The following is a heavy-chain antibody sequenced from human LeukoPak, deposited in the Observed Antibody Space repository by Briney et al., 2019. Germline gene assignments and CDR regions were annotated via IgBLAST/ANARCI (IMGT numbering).Heavy chain of an antibody. CDR1: GYTFTSYA. CDR3: ARDPGYSGYDDAFDI. V-gene: IGHV1-3*01. CDR2: INAGNGNT. J-gene: IGHJ3*02. Sequence: ASVKVSCKASGYTFTSYAMHWVRQAPGQRLEWMGWINAGNGNTKYSQKFQGRVTITRDTSASTAYMELSSLRSEDTAVYYCARDPGYSGYDDAFDIWGQGTMVTVSS. D-gene: IGHD5-12*01.